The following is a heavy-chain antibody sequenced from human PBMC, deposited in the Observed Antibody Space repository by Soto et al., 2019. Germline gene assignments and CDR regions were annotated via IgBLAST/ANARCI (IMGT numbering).Heavy chain of an antibody. V-gene: IGHV3-30-3*01. CDR1: GFTFSSYA. CDR2: ISYDGSNK. CDR3: AREFLTVAAKADYYYYYGMDV. J-gene: IGHJ6*02. D-gene: IGHD6-19*01. Sequence: VQLVESGGGLVQPGGPLRLSCAASGFTFSSYAMHWVRQAPGKGLEWVAVISYDGSNKYYADSVKGRFTISRDNSKNTLYLQMNSLRAEDTAVYYCAREFLTVAAKADYYYYYGMDVWGQGTTVTVSS.